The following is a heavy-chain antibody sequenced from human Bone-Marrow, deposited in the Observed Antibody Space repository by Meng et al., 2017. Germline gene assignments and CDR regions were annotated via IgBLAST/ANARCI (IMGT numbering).Heavy chain of an antibody. V-gene: IGHV1-2*02. J-gene: IGHJ6*02. CDR1: GYTFTGYY. CDR2: INPNSGGT. CDR3: ARGGSREVVPAAMVVWRNYYYGMDV. Sequence: ASVKVSCKASGYTFTGYYMHWVRQAPGQGLEWMGWINPNSGGTNYAQKFQGRVTMTRDTSISTAYMELSSLRSEDTAVYYCARGGSREVVPAAMVVWRNYYYGMDVWGQGTTVTVSS. D-gene: IGHD2-2*01.